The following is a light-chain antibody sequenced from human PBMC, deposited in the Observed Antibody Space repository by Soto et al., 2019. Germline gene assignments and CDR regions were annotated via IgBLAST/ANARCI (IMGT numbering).Light chain of an antibody. Sequence: EMLMTQSPATLSVSPGERATLSCRASHSVRSNLAWYQQKPGQAPRLLIYGESSRATGIPDRFSGSGSGTDFTLTISRLEPEDFAVYYCQQYGSYPITFGQGTRLEIK. J-gene: IGKJ5*01. CDR1: HSVRSN. CDR3: QQYGSYPIT. CDR2: GES. V-gene: IGKV3-20*01.